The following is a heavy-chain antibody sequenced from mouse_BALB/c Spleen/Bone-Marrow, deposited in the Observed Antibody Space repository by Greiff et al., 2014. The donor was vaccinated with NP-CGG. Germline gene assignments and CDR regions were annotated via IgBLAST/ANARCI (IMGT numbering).Heavy chain of an antibody. J-gene: IGHJ2*01. V-gene: IGHV7-3*02. CDR2: IRNKANGYTT. Sequence: EVQLVEPGGGLVQPGGSLRLSCTTSGFTFTDYFMTWVRQPPGKALEWLGFIRNKANGYTTEYNPSVKGRFTISRDTSQGILYLQMNTLRAEDSAIYFCARDYSGYFDFWGQGTTLTVSS. CDR1: GFTFTDYF. D-gene: IGHD6-1*01. CDR3: ARDYSGYFDF.